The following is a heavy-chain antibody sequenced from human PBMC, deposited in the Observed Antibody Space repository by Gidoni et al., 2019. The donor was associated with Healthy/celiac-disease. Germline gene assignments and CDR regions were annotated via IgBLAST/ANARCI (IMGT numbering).Heavy chain of an antibody. D-gene: IGHD2-15*01. V-gene: IGHV4-34*02. CDR2: INHSGST. CDR3: ARGEGYGLLTDY. Sequence: QVQLQQWGAGLFKPSATLSLTCAVYRGSFSGYYWSWIRQPPGTGLEWIGEINHSGSTNYNPSLKSRVTISVDTSKNQFSLKLSSVTAADTAVYYCARGEGYGLLTDYWGQGTLVTVSS. CDR1: RGSFSGYY. J-gene: IGHJ4*02.